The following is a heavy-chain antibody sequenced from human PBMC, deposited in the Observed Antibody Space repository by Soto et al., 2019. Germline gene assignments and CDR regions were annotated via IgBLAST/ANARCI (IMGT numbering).Heavy chain of an antibody. Sequence: CKASGGTFSSYAISWVRQAPGQGLEWMGGIIPIFGTANYAQKFQGRVTITADESTSTAYMELSSLRSEDTAVYYCARDRGIVGATNYYYGMDVWGQGTTVTVSS. V-gene: IGHV1-69*01. D-gene: IGHD1-26*01. CDR3: ARDRGIVGATNYYYGMDV. CDR1: GGTFSSYA. J-gene: IGHJ6*02. CDR2: IIPIFGTA.